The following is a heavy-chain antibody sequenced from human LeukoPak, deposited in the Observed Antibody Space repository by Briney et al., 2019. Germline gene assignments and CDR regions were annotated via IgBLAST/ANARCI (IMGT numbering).Heavy chain of an antibody. CDR3: ARDQEGFDY. CDR2: IYPRDGST. CDR1: GYTFTNNY. Sequence: ASVKVSCKASGYTFTNNYLHWVRQAPGQGLEWMGMIYPRDGSTSYAQNFQGRVTVTRDTSTTTVHMELRGLRSEGTAVYYCARDQEGFDYWGQGTVVTVSS. J-gene: IGHJ4*02. V-gene: IGHV1-46*01.